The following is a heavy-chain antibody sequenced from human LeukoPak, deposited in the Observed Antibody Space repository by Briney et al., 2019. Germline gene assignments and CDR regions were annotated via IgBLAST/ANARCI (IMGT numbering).Heavy chain of an antibody. J-gene: IGHJ3*02. D-gene: IGHD4-17*01. CDR2: IYYSGST. Sequence: SETLSLTCTVSGGSISSSSYYWGWIRQPPGKGLEWIGSIYYSGSTYYNPSLKSRVTISVDTSKNQFSLKLSSVTAADTAVYYCARDSTTYGLGAFDIWGQGTMVTVSS. CDR1: GGSISSSSYY. CDR3: ARDSTTYGLGAFDI. V-gene: IGHV4-39*02.